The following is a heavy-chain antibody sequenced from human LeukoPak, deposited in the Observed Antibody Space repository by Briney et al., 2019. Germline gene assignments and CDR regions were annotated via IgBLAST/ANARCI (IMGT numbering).Heavy chain of an antibody. Sequence: SETLSLTCAVYGGSFSGYYWSWIRQPPGKGLEWIGEINHSGSTNYNPSLKSRVTISVDTSKNQFSLKLSSVTAADTAVYYCARGLSRNTVTTFYYWGQGTLVAVSS. CDR2: INHSGST. V-gene: IGHV4-34*01. D-gene: IGHD4-17*01. J-gene: IGHJ4*02. CDR3: ARGLSRNTVTTFYY. CDR1: GGSFSGYY.